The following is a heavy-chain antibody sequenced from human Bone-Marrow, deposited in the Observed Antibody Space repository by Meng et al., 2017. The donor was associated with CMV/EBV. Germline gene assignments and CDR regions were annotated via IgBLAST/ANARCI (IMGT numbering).Heavy chain of an antibody. J-gene: IGHJ4*02. D-gene: IGHD2-2*01. CDR2: ISSSSNYI. CDR1: GFSFSIYS. Sequence: GESLKISCEASGFSFSIYSMNWVRQAPGKGLGWVSSISSSSNYIYYADSVKGRFTISRDNAKNSLYLQMNSLRAEDTAVYYCAREGYCSTTTCYSQVSDYWGQGTLVTVSS. V-gene: IGHV3-21*01. CDR3: AREGYCSTTTCYSQVSDY.